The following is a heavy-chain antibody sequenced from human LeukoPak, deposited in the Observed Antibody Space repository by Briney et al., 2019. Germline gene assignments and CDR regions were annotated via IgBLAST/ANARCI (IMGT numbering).Heavy chain of an antibody. J-gene: IGHJ3*02. CDR2: IYPGDSDT. CDR1: GYSFTSYW. Sequence: GESLKISCKGSGYSFTSYWIGWVRQMPGKGLEWMGIIYPGDSDTRYSPSFQGQVTISADKSISTAYLQWSSLKASGTAMYYCARLVRYCSGGSCFDAFDIWGQGTMVTISS. D-gene: IGHD2-15*01. CDR3: ARLVRYCSGGSCFDAFDI. V-gene: IGHV5-51*01.